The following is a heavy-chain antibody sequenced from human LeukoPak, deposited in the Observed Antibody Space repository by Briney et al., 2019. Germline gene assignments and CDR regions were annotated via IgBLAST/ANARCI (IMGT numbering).Heavy chain of an antibody. CDR1: GGSISSYY. D-gene: IGHD6-19*01. Sequence: SETLSLTCTVSGGSISSYYWSWIRQPPGKGLEWIGYIYYSGSTNYNPSLKSRVTISVDTSKNQFSLKLSSVTAADTAVYYCARGSSGWYLNYYYYYMDVWGKGTTVTVSS. V-gene: IGHV4-59*01. CDR2: IYYSGST. CDR3: ARGSSGWYLNYYYYYMDV. J-gene: IGHJ6*03.